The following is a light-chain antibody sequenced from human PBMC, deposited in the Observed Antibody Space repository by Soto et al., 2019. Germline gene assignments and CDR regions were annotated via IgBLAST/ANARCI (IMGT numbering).Light chain of an antibody. CDR2: DAS. V-gene: IGKV3-11*01. CDR3: HQYNNWPPWT. Sequence: EIVLPQSPATLSLSPGERATLSCRASQSVSRYLAWYQQKPGQAPRLLISDASNRATGIPARFSGSGSETDFTLTISSLEPEDSAVYYCHQYNNWPPWTVGQGTKVDIK. J-gene: IGKJ1*01. CDR1: QSVSRY.